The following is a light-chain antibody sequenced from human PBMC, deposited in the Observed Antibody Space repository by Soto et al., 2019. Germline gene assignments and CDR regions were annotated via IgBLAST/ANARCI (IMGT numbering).Light chain of an antibody. CDR1: QGLKF. J-gene: IGKJ5*01. V-gene: IGKV1-12*01. CDR3: QQANSFPIT. Sequence: DIQMTQSPFSVSASVGDTVTITCRASQGLKFLAWYQQKPGKAPRLLIYEATNLQSGVPPRFSGSGSGTDFTLTISSLQPEDFATYFCQQANSFPITVGQGTRLEIK. CDR2: EAT.